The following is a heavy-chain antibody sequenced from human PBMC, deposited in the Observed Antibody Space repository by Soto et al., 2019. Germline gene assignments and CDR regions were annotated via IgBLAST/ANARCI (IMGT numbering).Heavy chain of an antibody. CDR1: GGPFSDYS. CDR3: AGGRGRQQLVMSYYYGMDV. CDR2: INHSGST. J-gene: IGHJ6*02. D-gene: IGHD6-13*01. Sequence: SETLSLTCAVYGGPFSDYSWSWIRQPPGKGLEWIGEINHSGSTNYNPSLKSRVTISVDTSKNQFSLNLSSVTAADTAVYYCAGGRGRQQLVMSYYYGMDVWGQGTTVTVSS. V-gene: IGHV4-34*01.